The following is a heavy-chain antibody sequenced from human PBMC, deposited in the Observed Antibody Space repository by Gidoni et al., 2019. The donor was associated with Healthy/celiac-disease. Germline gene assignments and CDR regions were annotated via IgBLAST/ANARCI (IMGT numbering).Heavy chain of an antibody. CDR2: IIPILGIA. CDR1: GGTFSSYA. J-gene: IGHJ5*02. D-gene: IGHD4-4*01. Sequence: QVQLVQSGAEVKKPGSSVKVSCKASGGTFSSYAISWVRQAPGQGLEWRGRIIPILGIANYAQKFQGRVTITADKSTSTAYMELSSLRSEDTAVYYCARDPRWNSNQSLRNWFDPWGQGTLVTVSS. CDR3: ARDPRWNSNQSLRNWFDP. V-gene: IGHV1-69*04.